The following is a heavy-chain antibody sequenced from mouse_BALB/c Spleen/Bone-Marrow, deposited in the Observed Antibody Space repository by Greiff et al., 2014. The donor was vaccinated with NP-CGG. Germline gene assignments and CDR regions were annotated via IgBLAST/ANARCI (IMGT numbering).Heavy chain of an antibody. CDR3: SRHHRFAYYFDY. J-gene: IGHJ2*01. Sequence: VQLQQSGSVLVRPGASVKLSCKASGYTFTNSWIHWAKQRPGHGPEWIGEIHPNSGNSNYNEIFKGKARLTVDSSSSTAYVELSSLTSEDSAVYYCSRHHRFAYYFDYWGQGTTLTVSS. CDR1: GYTFTNSW. V-gene: IGHV1S130*01. D-gene: IGHD3-1*01. CDR2: IHPNSGNS.